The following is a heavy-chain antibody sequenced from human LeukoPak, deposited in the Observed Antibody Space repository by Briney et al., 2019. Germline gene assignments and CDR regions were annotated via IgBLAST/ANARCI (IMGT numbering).Heavy chain of an antibody. D-gene: IGHD2-2*01. J-gene: IGHJ6*02. Sequence: ASVKVSCKASGYTFTRYGISWVRQAPGQGLKWMGWISAYNGNTNYAQKLQGRVTMTTDTSTSTAYMELRSLRSDDTAVYYCAREEAVPAASGGYYYYGMDAWGQGTTVTVSS. CDR1: GYTFTRYG. CDR3: AREEAVPAASGGYYYYGMDA. CDR2: ISAYNGNT. V-gene: IGHV1-18*01.